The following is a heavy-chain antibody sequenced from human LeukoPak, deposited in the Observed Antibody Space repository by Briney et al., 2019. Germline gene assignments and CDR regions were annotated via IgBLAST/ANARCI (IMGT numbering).Heavy chain of an antibody. J-gene: IGHJ4*02. CDR2: IYYSGST. D-gene: IGHD1-26*01. CDR1: SGSISSGGYY. V-gene: IGHV4-31*03. Sequence: SETLSLTCTVSSGSISSGGYYWSWIRQHPGKGLEWIGYIYYSGSTYYNPSLKSRVTISVDTSKNQFSLKLSSVTAADTAMYYCARQLGTTHIDYWGQGTLVTVSS. CDR3: ARQLGTTHIDY.